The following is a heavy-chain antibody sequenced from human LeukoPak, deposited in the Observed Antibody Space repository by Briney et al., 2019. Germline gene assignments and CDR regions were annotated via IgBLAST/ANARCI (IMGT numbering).Heavy chain of an antibody. CDR1: GFTFSSYW. CDR3: ARESPLGELPEP. CDR2: INTDGSST. Sequence: GGSLRLSCAVSGFTFSSYWMHWVRQAPGKGLVWVSRINTDGSSTSYADSVKGRFTISRDNAKNTLYLQMNSLRAEDTAVYYCARESPLGELPEPWGQGTLVTVSS. D-gene: IGHD3-10*01. V-gene: IGHV3-74*01. J-gene: IGHJ5*02.